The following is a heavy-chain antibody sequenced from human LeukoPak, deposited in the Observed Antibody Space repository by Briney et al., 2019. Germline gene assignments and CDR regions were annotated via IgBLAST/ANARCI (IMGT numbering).Heavy chain of an antibody. Sequence: ASRKVSCTASGYTFTSYGISWVRQAPGQGLEWMGWISAYNGNTNYAQKLQGRVTMTTDTSTSTAYMELRSLRSDDTAVYYCARDCSSTRGRCYYYMDVWGKGTTVTVSS. CDR2: ISAYNGNT. V-gene: IGHV1-18*01. CDR1: GYTFTSYG. CDR3: ARDCSSTRGRCYYYMDV. J-gene: IGHJ6*03. D-gene: IGHD2-2*01.